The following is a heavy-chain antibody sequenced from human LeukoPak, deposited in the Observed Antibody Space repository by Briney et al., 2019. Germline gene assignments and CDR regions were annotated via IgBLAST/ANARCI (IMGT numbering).Heavy chain of an antibody. CDR2: FDPEDGET. CDR3: ATGSSSVWYPYFDY. V-gene: IGHV1-24*01. Sequence: ASVKVSCKVSGYTLTELSMHWVRQAPGKGLEWMGGFDPEDGETIYAQKFQGRVTMTEDTSTDTAYMELSSLRSEDTAVYYCATGSSSVWYPYFDYWGQGTLVTVSS. D-gene: IGHD6-19*01. J-gene: IGHJ4*02. CDR1: GYTLTELS.